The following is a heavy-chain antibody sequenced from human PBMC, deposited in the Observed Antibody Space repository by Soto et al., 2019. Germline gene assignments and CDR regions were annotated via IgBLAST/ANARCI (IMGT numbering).Heavy chain of an antibody. CDR1: GFTFSSYN. J-gene: IGHJ4*02. V-gene: IGHV3-48*02. Sequence: EVQLVESGGGLVQPGGSLRLSCAASGFTFSSYNMNWVRQAPGKGLEWVSYISSSSTMYYADSVKGRFTISRDNAKNSLYLQMNSLRDEDTAVYYCARDPAVTSFDSWGQGTLVTVSS. CDR3: ARDPAVTSFDS. D-gene: IGHD4-4*01. CDR2: ISSSSTM.